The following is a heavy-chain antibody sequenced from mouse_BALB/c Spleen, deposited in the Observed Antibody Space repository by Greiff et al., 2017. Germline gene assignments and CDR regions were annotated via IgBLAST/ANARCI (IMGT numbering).Heavy chain of an antibody. CDR1: GFNIKDTY. Sequence: EVQLQESGAELVKPGASVKLSCTASGFNIKDTYMHWVKQRPEQGLEWIGRIDPANGNTKYDPKFQGKATITADTSSNTAYLQLSSLTSEDTAVYYCAREVDYRYEFAYWGQGTLVTVSA. V-gene: IGHV14-3*02. CDR2: IDPANGNT. J-gene: IGHJ3*01. CDR3: AREVDYRYEFAY. D-gene: IGHD2-14*01.